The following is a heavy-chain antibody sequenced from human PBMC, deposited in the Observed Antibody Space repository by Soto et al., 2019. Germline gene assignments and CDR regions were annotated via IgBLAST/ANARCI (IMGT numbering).Heavy chain of an antibody. J-gene: IGHJ4*02. V-gene: IGHV1-2*04. Sequence: QVQLVQSGAEVKKPGASVKVSCKASGYTFIGYYIHWVRQAPGQGLEWMGWITPKSGDRKYVQKFQGSVAMTTDTSISTAYLELRGLTSDDTAVYYCTRGDHINWHLFDYWGQGTLVTVSS. D-gene: IGHD1-20*01. CDR2: ITPKSGDR. CDR3: TRGDHINWHLFDY. CDR1: GYTFIGYY.